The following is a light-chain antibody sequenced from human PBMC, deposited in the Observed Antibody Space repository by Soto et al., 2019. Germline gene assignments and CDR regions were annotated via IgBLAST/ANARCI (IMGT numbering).Light chain of an antibody. CDR2: DAS. V-gene: IGKV1-5*01. CDR1: QSISSW. Sequence: DLQMPQSPCPISASVRDRVNIPYRASQSISSWLAWYQQKPGKAHKLLIYDASSLESGVTSRFSGSGSGTEFTLTISSLQPDDFATYYCQQYNSYWTFGQGTKVDIK. J-gene: IGKJ1*01. CDR3: QQYNSYWT.